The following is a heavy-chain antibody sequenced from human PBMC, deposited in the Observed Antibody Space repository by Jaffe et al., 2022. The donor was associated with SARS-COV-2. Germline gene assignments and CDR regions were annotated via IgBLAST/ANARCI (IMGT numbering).Heavy chain of an antibody. V-gene: IGHV1-18*01. J-gene: IGHJ4*02. CDR2: ISAYNGNT. D-gene: IGHD2-2*01. CDR3: ARERRYCSSTSCYDGGDFDY. CDR1: GYTFTSYG. Sequence: QVQLVQSGAEVKKPGASVKVSCKASGYTFTSYGISWVRQAPGQGLEWMGWISAYNGNTNYAQKLQGRVTMTTDTSTSTAYMELRSLRSDDTAVYYCARERRYCSSTSCYDGGDFDYWGQGTLVTVSS.